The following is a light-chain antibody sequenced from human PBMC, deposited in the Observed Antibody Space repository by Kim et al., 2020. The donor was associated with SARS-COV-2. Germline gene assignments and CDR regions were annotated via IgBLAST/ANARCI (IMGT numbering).Light chain of an antibody. CDR3: QQYNSCLT. V-gene: IGKV1-5*03. CDR1: QSISSW. J-gene: IGKJ4*01. Sequence: SASVGDRVTITCRASQSISSWLAWYQQKPGKAPKLLIYKASSLESGVPSRFSGSGSGTEFTLTISSLQPDDFATYYCQQYNSCLTFGGGTKVDIK. CDR2: KAS.